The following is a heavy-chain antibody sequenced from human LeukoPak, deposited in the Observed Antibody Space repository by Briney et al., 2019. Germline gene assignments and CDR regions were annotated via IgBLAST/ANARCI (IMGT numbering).Heavy chain of an antibody. Sequence: GGSLRLSCAASGFTFSDYYMSWIRQAPGKGLEGVSYISSSGSTIYYADSVKGRFTISRDNAKNSLYLQMNSLRAEDTAVYYCARDSPPYDFWSGTNEYYFDYWGQGTLVTVSS. J-gene: IGHJ4*02. V-gene: IGHV3-11*01. CDR2: ISSSGSTI. D-gene: IGHD3-3*01. CDR3: ARDSPPYDFWSGTNEYYFDY. CDR1: GFTFSDYY.